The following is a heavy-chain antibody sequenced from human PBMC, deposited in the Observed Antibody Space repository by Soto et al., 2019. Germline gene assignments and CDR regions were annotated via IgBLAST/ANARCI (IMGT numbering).Heavy chain of an antibody. Sequence: SETLSLTCTVSGGSISSYYWSWSRQPPGKGLEWIGYIYYSGSTNYNPSLKSRVTISVDTSKNQFSLKLSSVTAADTAVYYCARQNRGYGSGSYWFDPWGQGTLVTVSS. D-gene: IGHD3-10*01. CDR1: GGSISSYY. J-gene: IGHJ5*02. CDR2: IYYSGST. V-gene: IGHV4-59*08. CDR3: ARQNRGYGSGSYWFDP.